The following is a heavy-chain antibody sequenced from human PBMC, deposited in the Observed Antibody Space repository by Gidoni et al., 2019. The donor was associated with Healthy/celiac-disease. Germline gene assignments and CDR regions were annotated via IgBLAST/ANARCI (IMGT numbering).Heavy chain of an antibody. CDR3: ARVVPAAPFD. CDR2: ISSSGSTI. Sequence: EVQLVESGGGLVQPGGSLRLSCAASGFTFSSYEMNWVRQAPGKGLEWVSNISSSGSTIYYADSVKGRFTISRDNAKNSLYLQMNSLRAEDTAVYYCARVVPAAPFDWGQGTLVTVSS. V-gene: IGHV3-48*03. D-gene: IGHD2-2*01. CDR1: GFTFSSYE. J-gene: IGHJ4*02.